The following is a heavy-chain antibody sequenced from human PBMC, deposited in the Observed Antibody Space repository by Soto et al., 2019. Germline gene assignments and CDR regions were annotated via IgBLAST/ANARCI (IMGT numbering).Heavy chain of an antibody. V-gene: IGHV3-48*01. CDR2: ISNRAI. D-gene: IGHD3-16*01. CDR3: ARDQFYAIDS. Sequence: PGGSLRHSCAASGFIFSSYSMNWVRQAPGKGLEWISYISNRAIFYADSVKGRFTVSRDSATNSLYLQMDNLRAEDTAVYYCARDQFYAIDSWGQGA. J-gene: IGHJ4*02. CDR1: GFIFSSYS.